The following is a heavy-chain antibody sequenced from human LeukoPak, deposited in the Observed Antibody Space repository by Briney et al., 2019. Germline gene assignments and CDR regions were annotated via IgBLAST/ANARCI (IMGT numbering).Heavy chain of an antibody. Sequence: SPSETLSLTCTVSGGSISSSSYYWGWIRQPPGKGLEWIGSIYYSGSTYYNPSLKSRVTISVDTSKNQFSLKLSSVTAADTAVYYCARLLHYFDYWGQGTLVTVSS. V-gene: IGHV4-39*01. CDR3: ARLLHYFDY. CDR2: IYYSGST. CDR1: GGSISSSSYY. J-gene: IGHJ4*02.